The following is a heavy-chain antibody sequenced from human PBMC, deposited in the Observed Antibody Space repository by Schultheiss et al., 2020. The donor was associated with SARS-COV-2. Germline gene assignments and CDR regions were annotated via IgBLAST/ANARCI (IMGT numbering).Heavy chain of an antibody. CDR1: GYNFNPYW. D-gene: IGHD7-27*01. CDR3: ARGVLFPGDKKALDY. Sequence: ASVKVSCEGSGYNFNPYWIHWVRQAPGLRLEWMGWVNPSNVDTHYAQKFRGRVTMTRDTSISTAYMELRGLTSDDTAIYYCARGVLFPGDKKALDYWGQGTLVTVSS. CDR2: VNPSNVDT. J-gene: IGHJ4*02. V-gene: IGHV1-2*02.